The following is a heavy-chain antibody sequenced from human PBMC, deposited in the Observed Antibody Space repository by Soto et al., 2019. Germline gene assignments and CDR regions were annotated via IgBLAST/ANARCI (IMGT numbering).Heavy chain of an antibody. J-gene: IGHJ4*02. CDR3: ARGSSGAKVDY. Sequence: QVQVQESGPGLVKPSETLSLTCTVSGGSIRNVNYCWSWVRQSPDKGLEWIGHIYDGGITYNNLSLIGRVTISIDVSNNPFSLRLSSLTATDTAVYYCARGSSGAKVDYWGQGILVPVSS. V-gene: IGHV4-30-4*01. CDR2: IYDGGIT. CDR1: GGSIRNVNYC. D-gene: IGHD3-16*01.